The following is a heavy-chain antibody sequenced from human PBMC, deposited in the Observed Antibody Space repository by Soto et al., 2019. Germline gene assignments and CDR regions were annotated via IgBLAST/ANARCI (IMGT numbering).Heavy chain of an antibody. V-gene: IGHV3-7*03. D-gene: IGHD6-19*01. J-gene: IGHJ4*02. Sequence: EVQLVESGGGLLQPGGSLRLSCAASGFTFSDYWMTWVRQAPGKGLEWVANIKEDGGGTYYVDSVEGRFTISRDNAKDSLYLQMNSLRGEDTAVYYCARYFRGSGRYFFDYWGQGTLVTVSS. CDR3: ARYFRGSGRYFFDY. CDR2: IKEDGGGT. CDR1: GFTFSDYW.